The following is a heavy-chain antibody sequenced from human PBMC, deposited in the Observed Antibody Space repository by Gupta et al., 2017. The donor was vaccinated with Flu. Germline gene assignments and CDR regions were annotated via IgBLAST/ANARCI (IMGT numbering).Heavy chain of an antibody. D-gene: IGHD1-26*01. CDR3: AKMGSIVGATDY. J-gene: IGHJ4*02. CDR1: VLPFSSYA. CDR2: ISGSGGST. V-gene: IGHV3-23*01. Sequence: EVQLLESGGGLVQPGGSLRLSCAASVLPFSSYAMSWVRQAQGKGLGWISAISGSGGSTYYADSVKGRFTISRDNSKNTLYLQMNSLRAEDTAVYYCAKMGSIVGATDYWGQGTLVTVSS.